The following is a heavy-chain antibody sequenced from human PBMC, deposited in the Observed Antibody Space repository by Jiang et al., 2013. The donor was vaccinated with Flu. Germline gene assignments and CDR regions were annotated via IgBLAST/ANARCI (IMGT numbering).Heavy chain of an antibody. J-gene: IGHJ4*02. D-gene: IGHD1-14*01. CDR2: ISSSGSTI. Sequence: QLLESGGGLVQPGGSLRLSCAASGFTFSSYAMSWVRQAPGKGLEWVSYISSSGSTIYYADSVKGRFTISRDNAKNSLYLQMNSLRAEDTAVYYCARDLEKLITDIGYWGQGTLVTVSS. CDR3: ARDLEKLITDIGY. CDR1: GFTFSSYA. V-gene: IGHV3-48*04.